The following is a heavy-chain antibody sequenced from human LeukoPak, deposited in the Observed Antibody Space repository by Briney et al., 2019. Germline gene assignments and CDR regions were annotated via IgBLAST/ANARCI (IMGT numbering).Heavy chain of an antibody. V-gene: IGHV4-39*07. CDR1: GDSISSTTYY. CDR2: VFYSGNT. Sequence: SETLSLTCTVSGDSISSTTYYWGWIRQPPGKGLEWIGNVFYSGNTYYNPSLKSRVTISVDTSKNQFSLKLSSVTAADTAVYYCARVLYYCSGGGDYYYYMDVWGKGTTVTVSS. D-gene: IGHD2/OR15-2a*01. J-gene: IGHJ6*03. CDR3: ARVLYYCSGGGDYYYYMDV.